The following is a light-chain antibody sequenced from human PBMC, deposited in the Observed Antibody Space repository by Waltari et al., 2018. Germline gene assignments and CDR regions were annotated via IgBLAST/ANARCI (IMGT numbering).Light chain of an antibody. CDR3: SSPSSISARV. CDR1: SSDVGGYDP. V-gene: IGLV2-14*01. Sequence: QSALTQPASVSGSPGQSITISCSGTSSDVGGYDPVSWYQQYPGKAPKLMLYEVTDRPSGVSNRFSGSKSGNTASLTISGLQAEDEADYYCSSPSSISARVFGTGTKVTVL. CDR2: EVT. J-gene: IGLJ1*01.